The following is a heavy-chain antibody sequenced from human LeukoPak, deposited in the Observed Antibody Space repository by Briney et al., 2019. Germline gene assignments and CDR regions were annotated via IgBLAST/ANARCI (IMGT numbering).Heavy chain of an antibody. D-gene: IGHD3-22*01. CDR1: GYTFTDYS. V-gene: IGHV1-18*01. CDR3: ARDFPMIPVPITSRNSFDI. J-gene: IGHJ3*02. Sequence: ASVKVSCKASGYTFTDYSITWVRQAPGQGLEVMGWISTYNGNTNYAQKFQGRVALTTDTSTSTAYMELRSLRSDDTAVFYCARDFPMIPVPITSRNSFDIWGQGTMVTVSP. CDR2: ISTYNGNT.